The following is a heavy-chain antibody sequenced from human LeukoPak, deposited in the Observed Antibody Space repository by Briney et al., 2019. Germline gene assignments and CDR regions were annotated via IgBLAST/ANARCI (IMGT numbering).Heavy chain of an antibody. Sequence: GGSLRLSCAASGFIFSNYAMHWVRQAPGKGLEWMAAISYDGSNEYYADSVRGRFTISRGNSKNTLYLQMNSLRAEDTAVYYCARGRNVVATSGYFDYWGQGTLVTVSS. V-gene: IGHV3-30-3*01. CDR1: GFIFSNYA. CDR3: ARGRNVVATSGYFDY. D-gene: IGHD5-12*01. J-gene: IGHJ4*02. CDR2: ISYDGSNE.